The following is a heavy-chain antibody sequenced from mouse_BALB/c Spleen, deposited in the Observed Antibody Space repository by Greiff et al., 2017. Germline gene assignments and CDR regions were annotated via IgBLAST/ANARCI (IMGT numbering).Heavy chain of an antibody. CDR2: IYPGDGDT. V-gene: IGHV1-87*01. CDR3: AREKRYGYDDWYFDV. D-gene: IGHD2-2*01. J-gene: IGHJ1*01. CDR1: GYTFTSYW. Sequence: VQLQQSGAELARPGASVKLSCKASGYTFTSYWMQWVKQRPGQGLEWIGAIYPGDGDTRYTQKFKGKATLTADKSSSTAYMQLSSLASEDSAVYYCAREKRYGYDDWYFDVWGAGTTVTVSS.